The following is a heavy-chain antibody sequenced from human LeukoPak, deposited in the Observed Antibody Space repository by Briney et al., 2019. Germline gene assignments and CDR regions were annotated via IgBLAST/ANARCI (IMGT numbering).Heavy chain of an antibody. CDR2: INPSGGST. J-gene: IGHJ5*02. Sequence: GASVKVSCKASGYTFTSYYRHWVRRCPGQGLEWMGIINPSGGSTSYAQKFQGRVTMTRDMSTSTVYMELSSLRSEDTAVYYCARRGAIIYNWFDPWGQGNLVTVSS. CDR3: ARRGAIIYNWFDP. CDR1: GYTFTSYY. V-gene: IGHV1-46*01. D-gene: IGHD3-10*01.